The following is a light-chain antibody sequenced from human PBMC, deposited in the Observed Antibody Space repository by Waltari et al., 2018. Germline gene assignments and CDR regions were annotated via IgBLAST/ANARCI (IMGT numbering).Light chain of an antibody. Sequence: QSVLTQPASVSWSPGQSITISCTVTSSDSGSYTFDSWYQQHPGKAPKLIIFNVSNRPSGVSNRFSGSKSGNTASLTISGLQAEDEADFYCSSFSSGSTPVVFGGGTMLTVL. J-gene: IGLJ2*01. V-gene: IGLV2-14*03. CDR1: SSDSGSYTF. CDR3: SSFSSGSTPVV. CDR2: NVS.